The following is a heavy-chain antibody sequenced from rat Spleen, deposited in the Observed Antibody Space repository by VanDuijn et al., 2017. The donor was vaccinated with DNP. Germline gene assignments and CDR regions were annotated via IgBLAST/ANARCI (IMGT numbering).Heavy chain of an antibody. J-gene: IGHJ3*01. CDR2: ISYDGSST. D-gene: IGHD1-6*01. CDR3: TTPMYTTYYYYEGWFAY. V-gene: IGHV5-29*01. CDR1: GFTFSNYY. Sequence: EVQLVESGGGLVQPGRSLKLSCAASGFTFSNYYMAWVRQAPTKGLEWVATISYDGSSTWYRDSVKGRFTISRDNAKSTLYLQMDSLRSEDTATYYCTTPMYTTYYYYEGWFAYWGQGTLVTVSS.